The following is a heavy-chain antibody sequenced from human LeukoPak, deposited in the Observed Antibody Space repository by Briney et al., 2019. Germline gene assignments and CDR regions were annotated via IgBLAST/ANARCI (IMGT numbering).Heavy chain of an antibody. CDR3: AKGRVFHQFDY. V-gene: IGHV3-23*01. Sequence: GGSLRLSCAASGFTFSSYDMNWVRQIPGKGLEWVSSITARGDITHYADSVKGRFSISRDNSMNALYLQMDSLRAEDTAVYYCAKGRVFHQFDYWGQGTLVTVSS. J-gene: IGHJ4*02. D-gene: IGHD3-10*02. CDR1: GFTFSSYD. CDR2: ITARGDIT.